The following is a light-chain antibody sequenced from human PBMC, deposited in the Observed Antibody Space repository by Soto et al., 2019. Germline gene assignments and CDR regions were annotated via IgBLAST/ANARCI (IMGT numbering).Light chain of an antibody. CDR1: QGIRND. J-gene: IGKJ4*01. CDR2: AAS. V-gene: IGKV1-27*01. CDR3: QKYNSALLT. Sequence: IQMTQSPSSLSASVGDRVTITCRASQGIRNDLGWYQQKPGKVPKLLIYAASTLQSGVPSRFSGSGSGTDFTLTISSLQPEDVATYYCQKYNSALLTFGGGTKVDIK.